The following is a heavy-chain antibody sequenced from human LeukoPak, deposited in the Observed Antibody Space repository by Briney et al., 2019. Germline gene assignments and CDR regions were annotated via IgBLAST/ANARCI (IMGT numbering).Heavy chain of an antibody. CDR2: INSDGSTT. J-gene: IGHJ6*02. D-gene: IGHD3-10*01. CDR1: GFTFSSYL. V-gene: IGHV3-74*01. CDR3: ARALRGGMDV. Sequence: GGSLRLSCAASGFTFSSYLMHWVRQAPGRGLVWVSRINSDGSTTNYADSVKGRLTISRDNAKNTLYLQMNSLRVEDTAVYYCARALRGGMDVWGQGTTVTVSS.